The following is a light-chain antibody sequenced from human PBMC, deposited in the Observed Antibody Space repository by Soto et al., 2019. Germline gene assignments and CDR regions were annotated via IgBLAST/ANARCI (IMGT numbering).Light chain of an antibody. Sequence: QSVLTQPPSVSGAPGQRVTISCTGRSSNIVAGYDVHWYQQLPGTAPKLLIFGNSNRPSGVPDRFSGYKSGTSASPAITGLQADDEADYYCQSYDSSLSGWVFGGGTKLTVL. CDR2: GNS. CDR3: QSYDSSLSGWV. J-gene: IGLJ3*02. CDR1: SSNIVAGYD. V-gene: IGLV1-40*01.